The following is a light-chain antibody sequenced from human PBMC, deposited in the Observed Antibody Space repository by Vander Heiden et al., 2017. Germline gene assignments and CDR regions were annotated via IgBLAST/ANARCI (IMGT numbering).Light chain of an antibody. J-gene: IGLJ1*01. CDR1: SSDIGGYSY. V-gene: IGLV2-14*01. CDR2: DVD. Sequence: QSALTHPASVSVSPGLSITISCTGTSSDIGGYSYVSWYQRHPGKAPKLIIYDVDSRPSGVSNRFSGSKSGKTASLTISGLQAEDEAEYYCSSYTTSGTFPYVFGAGTQVTVL. CDR3: SSYTTSGTFPYV.